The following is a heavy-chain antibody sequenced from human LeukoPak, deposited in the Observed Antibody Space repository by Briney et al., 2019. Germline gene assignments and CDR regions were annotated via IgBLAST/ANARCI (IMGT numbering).Heavy chain of an antibody. D-gene: IGHD3-10*01. CDR1: GFTVSSNY. J-gene: IGHJ4*02. Sequence: PGGSLRLSCAASGFTVSSNYMSWVRQAPGKGLEWVSVIYSGGSTYYADSVKGRFTISRDNPKSTLYLQMNSLRAEDTAVYYCARDNRARYYGFDYWGQGTLVTVSS. CDR3: ARDNRARYYGFDY. V-gene: IGHV3-66*02. CDR2: IYSGGST.